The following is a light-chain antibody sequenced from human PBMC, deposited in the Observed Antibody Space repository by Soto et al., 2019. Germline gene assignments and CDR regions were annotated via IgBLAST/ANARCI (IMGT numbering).Light chain of an antibody. CDR3: QQYGSSLRT. CDR2: GAS. Sequence: EIVLTQSPGTLSLSPGERATLSCRASQSVSSSYLAWYQQKPGQAPRLLIYGASSRSTGIPDRFSGGGSGTDFTLTISRLEPADFAVYYCQQYGSSLRTFGQGTQLEIK. CDR1: QSVSSSY. J-gene: IGKJ1*01. V-gene: IGKV3-20*01.